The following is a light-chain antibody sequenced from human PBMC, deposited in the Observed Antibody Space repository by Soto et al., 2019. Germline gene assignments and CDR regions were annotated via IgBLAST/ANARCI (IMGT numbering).Light chain of an antibody. V-gene: IGKV3-11*01. CDR1: QSVSSY. CDR3: QQRSNWPPL. J-gene: IGKJ4*01. CDR2: DAS. Sequence: IVLTQSPAILSLSPGERATLSCRASQSVSSYLAWYQQKPGQAPRLLIYDASNRATGIPARFSGSGSGTDFTLTISSLEPEDFAVYYCQQRSNWPPLFGGGTKVDIK.